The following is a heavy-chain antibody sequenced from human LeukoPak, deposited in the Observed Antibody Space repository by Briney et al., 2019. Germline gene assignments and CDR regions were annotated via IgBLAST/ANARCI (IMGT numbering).Heavy chain of an antibody. V-gene: IGHV4-30-4*08. Sequence: KASETLSLTCTVSGGSISSGDYYWSWIRQPPGKGLEWIGYIYYSGSTYYNPSLKSRVTISVDTSKNQFSLKLSSVTAADTAVYYCASVPLGYCSGGSCYAYYYYYYMDVWGKGTTVTVSS. CDR2: IYYSGST. CDR1: GGSISSGDYY. CDR3: ASVPLGYCSGGSCYAYYYYYYMDV. J-gene: IGHJ6*03. D-gene: IGHD2-15*01.